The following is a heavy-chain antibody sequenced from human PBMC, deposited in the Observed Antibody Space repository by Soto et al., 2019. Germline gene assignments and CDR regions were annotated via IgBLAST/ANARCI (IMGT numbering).Heavy chain of an antibody. Sequence: QITLKESGPTLVKPTQTLTLTCTFSGFSLGTSSGVGVGWIRQPPAKALECLALIYWDDDKRYSPSLRSRLTITKDTSKNQVVLTMTNMDSVDTATYYCAYTYYASGAYFKYWGQGTQVTVSS. CDR3: AYTYYASGAYFKY. D-gene: IGHD3-10*01. J-gene: IGHJ4*02. CDR1: GFSLGTSSGVG. CDR2: IYWDDDK. V-gene: IGHV2-5*02.